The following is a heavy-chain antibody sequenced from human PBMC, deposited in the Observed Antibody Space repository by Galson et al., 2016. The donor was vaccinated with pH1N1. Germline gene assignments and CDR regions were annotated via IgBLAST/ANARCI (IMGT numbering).Heavy chain of an antibody. D-gene: IGHD1/OR15-1a*01. CDR2: IYPGDSDT. CDR1: GYSLKSYW. Sequence: QSGAEVKKSGESLKISCKGSGYSLKSYWIAWVRQMPGKGLEWMGIIYPGDSDTRYSPSFLGQVIMSADKSISTAFLQWSSLNASDTAMYYCARRGINGTDFWGQGTLVTGSS. J-gene: IGHJ4*02. CDR3: ARRGINGTDF. V-gene: IGHV5-51*01.